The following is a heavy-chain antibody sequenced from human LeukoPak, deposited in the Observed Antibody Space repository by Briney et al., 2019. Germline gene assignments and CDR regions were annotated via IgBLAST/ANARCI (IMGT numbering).Heavy chain of an antibody. CDR3: AGTAMVIGAFDI. D-gene: IGHD5-18*01. Sequence: ASVKVSCKASGYTFTSYYMHWVRQAPGQGLEWMGIINPSGGSTSYAQKFQGRVTMTRDTSTSTVYMELSSLRSEDTAVYYCAGTAMVIGAFDIWGQGTMVTVSS. CDR1: GYTFTSYY. V-gene: IGHV1-46*03. CDR2: INPSGGST. J-gene: IGHJ3*02.